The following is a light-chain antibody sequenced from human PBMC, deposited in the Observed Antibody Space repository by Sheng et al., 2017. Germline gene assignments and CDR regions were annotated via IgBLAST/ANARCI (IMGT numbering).Light chain of an antibody. CDR2: DAS. CDR1: QDISNY. CDR3: QQYNSQYT. J-gene: IGKJ2*01. V-gene: IGKV1-33*01. Sequence: DIQMTQSPSSLSASVGDRVTITCQASQDISNYLNWYQQKPGKAPKLLIYDASNLETGVPSRFSGSGSGAEFTLTISSLQPDDFATYYCQQYNSQYTFGQGTKLEI.